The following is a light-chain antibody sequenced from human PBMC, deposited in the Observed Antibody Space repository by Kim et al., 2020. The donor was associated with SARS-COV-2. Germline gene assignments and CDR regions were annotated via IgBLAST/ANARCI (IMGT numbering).Light chain of an antibody. Sequence: GQRVTLYCSGSSSNIGSNALSWYRQLPATAPKLLLYSNNQRPSGVPDRFSGSKSGTSASLAISGLQSEDEADYYCAAWDDSLNGPVFGGGTQLTVL. CDR1: SSNIGSNA. V-gene: IGLV1-44*01. J-gene: IGLJ3*02. CDR3: AAWDDSLNGPV. CDR2: SNN.